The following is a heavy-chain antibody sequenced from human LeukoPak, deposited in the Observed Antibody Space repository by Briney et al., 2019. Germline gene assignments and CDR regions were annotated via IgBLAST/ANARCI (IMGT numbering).Heavy chain of an antibody. CDR1: GYSFTNYW. D-gene: IGHD2-15*01. CDR3: ARQGYCSGGSCYYFDD. CDR2: IYPGDSDT. V-gene: IGHV5-51*01. J-gene: IGHJ4*02. Sequence: GESLKISCKGFGYSFTNYWIGWVRQMPGKGLEWMGFIYPGDSDTRYNPAFQGQVTISADKSISTAYLQWSSLKASDTAMYYCARQGYCSGGSCYYFDDWGQGTLVTVSS.